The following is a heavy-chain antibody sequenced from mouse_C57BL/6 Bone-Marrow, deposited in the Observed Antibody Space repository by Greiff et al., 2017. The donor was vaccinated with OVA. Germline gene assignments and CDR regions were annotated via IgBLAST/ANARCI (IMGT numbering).Heavy chain of an antibody. CDR3: ARGGDYYGSRGDY. Sequence: EVQLQQSGPVLVKPGASVKMSCKASGYTFTDYYMNWVKQSPGKSLEWIGVINPYNGGTSYNQKFKGKATLTVDKSSSTAYMELNSLPSEDSAVYYGARGGDYYGSRGDYWGQGTTRTVSS. CDR2: INPYNGGT. D-gene: IGHD1-1*01. CDR1: GYTFTDYY. J-gene: IGHJ2*01. V-gene: IGHV1-19*01.